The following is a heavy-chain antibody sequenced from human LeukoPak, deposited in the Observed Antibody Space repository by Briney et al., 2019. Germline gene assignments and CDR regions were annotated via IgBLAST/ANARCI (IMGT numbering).Heavy chain of an antibody. D-gene: IGHD3-22*01. J-gene: IGHJ2*01. CDR3: ARGYYDSSGYSTNWYFDL. CDR1: GFTFSSYD. Sequence: GGSLRLSCAASGFTFSSYDIHWVRQATGKGLEWVSAIGTAGDTYYPGSVKGRFTISRENAKNSLYLQMNSLRAGDTAVYYCARGYYDSSGYSTNWYFDLWGRGTLVTVSS. CDR2: IGTAGDT. V-gene: IGHV3-13*01.